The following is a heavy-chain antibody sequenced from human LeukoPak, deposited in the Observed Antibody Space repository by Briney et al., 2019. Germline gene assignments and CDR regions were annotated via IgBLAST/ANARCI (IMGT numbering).Heavy chain of an antibody. CDR2: MNPNSGNT. CDR3: ARVVAVAGRYGVYYYYYMDV. V-gene: IGHV1-8*03. CDR1: GYTFTSYD. J-gene: IGHJ6*03. Sequence: ASLKVSCKASGYTFTSYDINWVRQATGQGLEWMGWMNPNSGNTDYAQKLKGRVTITRDNSISTAYMELSSLRSEDTAVYYCARVVAVAGRYGVYYYYYMDVWGKGTTVTVSS. D-gene: IGHD6-19*01.